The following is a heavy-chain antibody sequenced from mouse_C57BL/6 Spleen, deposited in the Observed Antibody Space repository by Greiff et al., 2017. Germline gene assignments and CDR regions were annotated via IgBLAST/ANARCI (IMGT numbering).Heavy chain of an antibody. CDR1: GYTFTSYW. CDR3: ARSGPTYYSNYVY. J-gene: IGHJ2*01. V-gene: IGHV1-72*01. CDR2: IDPNSGGT. D-gene: IGHD2-5*01. Sequence: QVQLKQPGAELVKPGASVKLSCKASGYTFTSYWMHWVKQRPGRGLEWIGRIDPNSGGTKYNEKFKSKATLTVDKPSSTAYMQLSSLTSEDSAVYYCARSGPTYYSNYVYWGQGTTLTVSS.